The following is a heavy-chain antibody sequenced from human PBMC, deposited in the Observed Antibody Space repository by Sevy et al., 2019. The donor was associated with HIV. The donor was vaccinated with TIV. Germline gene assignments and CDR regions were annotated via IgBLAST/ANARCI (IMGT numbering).Heavy chain of an antibody. V-gene: IGHV3-7*01. CDR3: VREGLGGFSYSLDC. J-gene: IGHJ4*02. Sequence: GGSLRLSCAASGFTFSSYWMSWVRQAPGKGLEWVATMKADGSEKSYVDSVKGRFTISRDNAKNSLYLQMNSLRVDDAALYYCVREGLGGFSYSLDCWGQGTLVTVSS. D-gene: IGHD5-18*01. CDR1: GFTFSSYW. CDR2: MKADGSEK.